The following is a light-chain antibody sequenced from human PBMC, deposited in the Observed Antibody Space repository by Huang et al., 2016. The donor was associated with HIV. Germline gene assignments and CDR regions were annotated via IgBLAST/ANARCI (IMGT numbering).Light chain of an antibody. CDR1: QTINTY. J-gene: IGKJ1*01. CDR2: AAS. V-gene: IGKV1-39*01. Sequence: DIQMTQSPSSLSASVGDRVTITCRASQTINTYLNWYQQKPGKAPKLLIYAASSLHSGVPSRFSGSGCGTDFTLTISGLQREDFATYFCQQTYSTPRTFGQGTRVEIK. CDR3: QQTYSTPRT.